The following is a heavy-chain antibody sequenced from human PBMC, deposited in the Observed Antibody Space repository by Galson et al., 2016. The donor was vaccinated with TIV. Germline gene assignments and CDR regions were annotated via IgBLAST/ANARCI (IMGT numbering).Heavy chain of an antibody. J-gene: IGHJ3*02. D-gene: IGHD1-1*01. Sequence: SLRLSCAASGFTFGHYAVNWFRQAPGKGLEWVGFITSKTYGATTEYAAPVKGRFTISRDDSRNIAYLKMNSLKTEDTAVYYCTRTAMGSTRNAFDIWGQGTVFTVSS. V-gene: IGHV3-49*03. CDR3: TRTAMGSTRNAFDI. CDR2: ITSKTYGATT. CDR1: GFTFGHYA.